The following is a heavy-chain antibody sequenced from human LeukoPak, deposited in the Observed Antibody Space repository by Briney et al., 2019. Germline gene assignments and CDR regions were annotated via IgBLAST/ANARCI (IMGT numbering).Heavy chain of an antibody. Sequence: GGSLRLSCAASGFTFSSYAMSWVRQAPGKGLEWVSAISGSGGSTYYADSVKGRFTISRDNSKNTLYLQMNSQRAEDTAVYYCAKDGWGSYNFDYWGQGTLVTVSS. CDR2: ISGSGGST. V-gene: IGHV3-23*01. J-gene: IGHJ4*02. CDR1: GFTFSSYA. D-gene: IGHD1-26*01. CDR3: AKDGWGSYNFDY.